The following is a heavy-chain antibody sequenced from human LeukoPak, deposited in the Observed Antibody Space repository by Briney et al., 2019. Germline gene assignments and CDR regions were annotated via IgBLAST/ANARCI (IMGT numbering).Heavy chain of an antibody. J-gene: IGHJ5*02. CDR1: GGSISSHY. CDR2: IYYSGST. D-gene: IGHD2-2*01. CDR3: AREVGYCSSTSCYGRSWFDP. Sequence: SETLSLTCTVSGGSISSHYWSWIRQPPGKGLEWIGYIYYSGSTNYNPSLKSRVTISVDTSKNQFSLKLSSVTAADTAVYYCAREVGYCSSTSCYGRSWFDPWGQGTLVTVSS. V-gene: IGHV4-59*11.